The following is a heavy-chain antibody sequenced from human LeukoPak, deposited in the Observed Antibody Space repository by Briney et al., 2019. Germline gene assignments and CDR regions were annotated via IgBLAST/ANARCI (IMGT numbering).Heavy chain of an antibody. Sequence: HGESLQISCKGSGYSFTSYWIGWVRQLPGKGLEWMGIIYPGDSDTRYSPSFQGQVTISADKSISTAYLQWSSLKASDTAMYYCARCDSHTAPFDYWGQGTLVTVSS. CDR3: ARCDSHTAPFDY. V-gene: IGHV5-51*01. D-gene: IGHD2-21*01. CDR2: IYPGDSDT. J-gene: IGHJ4*02. CDR1: GYSFTSYW.